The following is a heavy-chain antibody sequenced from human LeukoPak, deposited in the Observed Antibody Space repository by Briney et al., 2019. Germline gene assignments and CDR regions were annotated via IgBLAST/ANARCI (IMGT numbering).Heavy chain of an antibody. CDR3: GRGLYTAMHTYYDFSDAFDI. V-gene: IGHV3-9*01. D-gene: IGHD3-3*01. CDR2: ISWNSGSI. Sequence: GRSLRLSCAASGFTFDDYAMHWVRQAPGKGLEWVSGISWNSGSIGYADSVKGRFTISRDNAKNSLYLQMNSLRAEDTALYYCGRGLYTAMHTYYDFSDAFDIWGQATIVTVPS. CDR1: GFTFDDYA. J-gene: IGHJ3*02.